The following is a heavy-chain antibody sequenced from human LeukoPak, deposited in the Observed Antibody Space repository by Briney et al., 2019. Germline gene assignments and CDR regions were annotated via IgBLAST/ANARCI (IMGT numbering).Heavy chain of an antibody. CDR2: ISGSGDST. CDR1: GFAFSSFA. V-gene: IGHV3-23*01. J-gene: IGHJ4*02. Sequence: GGSLRLSCAASGFAFSSFAMSWVRQAPGKGLEWVSSISGSGDSTDYADSLKGRFTISRDNSKNTLYLQVNSLRAEDTAVYYCAKGLYWDGSGGYYFDYWGRGTLVTVSS. D-gene: IGHD2-15*01. CDR3: AKGLYWDGSGGYYFDY.